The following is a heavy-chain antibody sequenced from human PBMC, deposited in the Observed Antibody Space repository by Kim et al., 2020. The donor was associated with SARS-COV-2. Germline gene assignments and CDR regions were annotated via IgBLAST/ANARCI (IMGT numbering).Heavy chain of an antibody. D-gene: IGHD2-15*01. Sequence: ASVKVSCKASGYTFTSYGISWVRQAPGQGLEWMGWISAYNGNTNYAQKLQGRVTMTTDTSTSTAYMELRSLRSDDTAVYYCARDPDIVVVVAATTEEGNDYWGQGTLVTVSS. CDR1: GYTFTSYG. CDR2: ISAYNGNT. V-gene: IGHV1-18*04. CDR3: ARDPDIVVVVAATTEEGNDY. J-gene: IGHJ4*02.